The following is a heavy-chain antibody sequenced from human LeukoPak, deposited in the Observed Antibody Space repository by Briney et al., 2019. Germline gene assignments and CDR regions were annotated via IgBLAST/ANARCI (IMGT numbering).Heavy chain of an antibody. CDR1: GFTFSSYW. Sequence: GGSLRLSCAASGFTFSSYWMNWVRQAPGKGLVWVSRIASDGSSTTYADSVKGRFTISRDNSKNTLYLQMNSLRAEDTAVYYCAKVGGEWELRTYYFDYWGQGTLVTVSS. D-gene: IGHD1-26*01. V-gene: IGHV3-74*01. CDR3: AKVGGEWELRTYYFDY. J-gene: IGHJ4*02. CDR2: IASDGSST.